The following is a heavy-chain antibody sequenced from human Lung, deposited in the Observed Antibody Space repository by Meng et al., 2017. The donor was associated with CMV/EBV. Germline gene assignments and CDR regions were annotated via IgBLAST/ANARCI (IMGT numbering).Heavy chain of an antibody. CDR1: GFTFSSYW. V-gene: IGHV3-7*01. D-gene: IGHD1-26*01. Sequence: GESLKISCAASGFTFSSYWMSWVRQAPGKGLEWVANIKQDGSEKYYVDSVKGRFTISRDNAKNSLYLQMNSLRAEDTAVYYCARDRGGSYDDDYYYYGMDVWXQGTXVTVSS. CDR3: ARDRGGSYDDDYYYYGMDV. CDR2: IKQDGSEK. J-gene: IGHJ6*02.